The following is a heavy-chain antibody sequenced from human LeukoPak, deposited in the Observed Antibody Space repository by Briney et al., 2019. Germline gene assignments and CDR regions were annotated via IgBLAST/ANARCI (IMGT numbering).Heavy chain of an antibody. CDR1: GYTFTGYY. CDR3: ASSITIFGVVIVDDFDY. Sequence: ASVKVSCKASGYTFTGYYMHWVRQAPGQGLEWMGWINPNSSGTNYAQKFQGRVTMTRDPSISTAYMELSRLRSDDTAVYYCASSITIFGVVIVDDFDYWGQGTLVTVSS. CDR2: INPNSSGT. J-gene: IGHJ4*02. V-gene: IGHV1-2*02. D-gene: IGHD3-3*01.